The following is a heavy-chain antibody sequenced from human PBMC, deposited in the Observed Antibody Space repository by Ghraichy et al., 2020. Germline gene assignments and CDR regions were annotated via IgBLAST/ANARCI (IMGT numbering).Heavy chain of an antibody. D-gene: IGHD3/OR15-3a*01. J-gene: IGHJ4*02. CDR2: IDYSGST. CDR1: GASISSGGYY. CDR3: ARLMIYGRSADYFDY. V-gene: IGHV4-31*03. Sequence: SETLSLTCSVSGASISSGGYYWSWIRQHPGKGLEWIGYIDYSGSTYYIPSLKSRVTISVDTSKNQLSLKLNSVTAADTAVYYCARLMIYGRSADYFDYGGQGTLVTVSS.